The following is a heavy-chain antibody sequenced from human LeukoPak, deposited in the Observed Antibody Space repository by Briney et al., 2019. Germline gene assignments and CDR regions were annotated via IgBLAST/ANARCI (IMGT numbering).Heavy chain of an antibody. CDR3: ARDPTPIASHLDY. J-gene: IGHJ4*02. Sequence: PGGSLRLSCVASGFTFSSYEMNWFRQAPGKGLEWVSCISTGGNTRYYADSVRDRFTISRDNARNSLYLQMNSLRAEDTAVYYCARDPTPIASHLDYWGQGTLVSVSS. CDR1: GFTFSSYE. D-gene: IGHD2-15*01. V-gene: IGHV3-48*03. CDR2: ISTGGNTR.